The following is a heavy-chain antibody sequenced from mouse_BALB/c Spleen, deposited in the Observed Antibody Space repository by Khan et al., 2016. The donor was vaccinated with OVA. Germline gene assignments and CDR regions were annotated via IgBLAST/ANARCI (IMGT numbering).Heavy chain of an antibody. CDR1: GFSLTDYG. J-gene: IGHJ2*01. D-gene: IGHD1-1*01. CDR3: AKHLILYPYSFDY. V-gene: IGHV2-6-5*01. Sequence: QVHVKQSGPGLVAPSQSLSITCTVSGFSLTDYGVSWIRQPPGKGLEWLGVIWGGGITYYNSVLKSRLSISKDNSKSQVFLKMNSLQTDDTAMYYCAKHLILYPYSFDYWGQGTTLTVSS. CDR2: IWGGGIT.